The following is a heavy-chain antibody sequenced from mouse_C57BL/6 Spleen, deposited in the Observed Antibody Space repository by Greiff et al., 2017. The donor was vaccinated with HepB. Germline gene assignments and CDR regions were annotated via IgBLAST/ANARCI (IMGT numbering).Heavy chain of an antibody. CDR3: ARGSTVGAMDY. CDR1: GYTFTDYY. D-gene: IGHD1-1*01. CDR2: INPYNGGT. Sequence: VQLKQSGPVLVKPGASVKMSCKASGYTFTDYYMNWVKQSHGKSLEWIGVINPYNGGTSYNQKFKGKATLTVDKYSSTAYMELNSLTSEDSAVYYCARGSTVGAMDYWGQGTSVTVS. J-gene: IGHJ4*01. V-gene: IGHV1-19*01.